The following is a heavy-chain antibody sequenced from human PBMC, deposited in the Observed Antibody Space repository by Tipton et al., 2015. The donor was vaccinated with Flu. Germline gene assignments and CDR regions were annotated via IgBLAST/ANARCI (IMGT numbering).Heavy chain of an antibody. CDR2: IGTAGDT. V-gene: IGHV3-13*01. Sequence: SLRLSCAASGFTFSSYDMHWVRQATGKGLEWVSAIGTAGDTYYPGSVKGRFTISRENAKNSLYLQMNSLRAGDTAVYYCARTGGYSYGYGDWYFDLWGRGTLVTVSS. CDR3: ARTGGYSYGYGDWYFDL. D-gene: IGHD5-18*01. J-gene: IGHJ2*01. CDR1: GFTFSSYD.